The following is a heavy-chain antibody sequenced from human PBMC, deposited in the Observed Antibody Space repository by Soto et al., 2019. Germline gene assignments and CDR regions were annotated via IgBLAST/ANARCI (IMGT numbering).Heavy chain of an antibody. CDR2: IYYSGST. D-gene: IGHD5-12*01. V-gene: IGHV4-30-4*01. J-gene: IGHJ4*02. CDR1: GGSISSGDYY. CDR3: ARVGGSGYDLRLDY. Sequence: QVQLQESGPGLVKPSQTLSLTCTVSGGSISSGDYYWSWIRQPPGKGLEWIGYIYYSGSTYYNPSLTRRVTISVDTSTHTFSRKLSSVAAADTAVYYCARVGGSGYDLRLDYWGQGTLVTVSS.